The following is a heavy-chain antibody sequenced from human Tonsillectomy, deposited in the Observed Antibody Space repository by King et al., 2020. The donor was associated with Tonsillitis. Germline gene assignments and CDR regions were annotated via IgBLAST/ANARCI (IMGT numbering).Heavy chain of an antibody. J-gene: IGHJ6*02. Sequence: VQLVESGGDLVQPGGSLRLSCAASGFTFSSYSMNWVRQAPGKGLEWVSCISRSSSTIYYADSVKGRFTISRDNAKNSLFLQMNSLREEDTAVYYCARDEFYYESGKPLRDYYYGMDVWGQGTTVTVSS. V-gene: IGHV3-48*02. CDR1: GFTFSSYS. CDR2: ISRSSSTI. D-gene: IGHD3-22*01. CDR3: ARDEFYYESGKPLRDYYYGMDV.